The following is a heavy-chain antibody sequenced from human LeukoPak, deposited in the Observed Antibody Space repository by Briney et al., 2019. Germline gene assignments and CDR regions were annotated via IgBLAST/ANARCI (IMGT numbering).Heavy chain of an antibody. CDR3: ARLLTPDWFDP. D-gene: IGHD3-16*01. CDR1: GYRFTSYW. V-gene: IGHV5-10-1*01. J-gene: IGHJ5*02. Sequence: GESLEILLKGSGYRFTSYWISWVRQMPGTGLEWMGKIDPSDSYTSYSPSSQGHVTISADKSISTAYLQWSSLKASDNAMYYCARLLTPDWFDPWGQGTLVTVSS. CDR2: IDPSDSYT.